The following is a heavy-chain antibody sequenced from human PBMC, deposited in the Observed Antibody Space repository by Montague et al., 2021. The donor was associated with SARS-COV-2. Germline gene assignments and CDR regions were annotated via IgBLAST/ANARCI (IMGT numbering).Heavy chain of an antibody. CDR3: ARDTDSEGYGDAFDI. V-gene: IGHV3-74*01. Sequence: SLRLSCAASGFTFSSYWMHWVRQAPGKGLVWVSRISSDGSGTTYADSVKGRFTISRDNAKNTLYLQMNSLRAEDTAVYYCARDTDSEGYGDAFDIWGQGTMVTVSS. J-gene: IGHJ3*02. D-gene: IGHD1-26*01. CDR2: ISSDGSGT. CDR1: GFTFSSYW.